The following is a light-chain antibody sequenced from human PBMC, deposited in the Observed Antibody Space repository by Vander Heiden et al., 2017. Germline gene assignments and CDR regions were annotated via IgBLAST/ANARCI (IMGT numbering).Light chain of an antibody. J-gene: IGLJ2*01. CDR3: QSYDRSLSGSKVV. V-gene: IGLV1-40*01. Sequence: QSVLTQPPSVSGAPGPRVTLSCTGSSSNIGAGYDVHWYQQLPGTAPRLLIFANANRPSGVPDRFSGSKSGTSASLAITGLRAEDEADYYCQSYDRSLSGSKVVFGGGTKLTVL. CDR1: SSNIGAGYD. CDR2: ANA.